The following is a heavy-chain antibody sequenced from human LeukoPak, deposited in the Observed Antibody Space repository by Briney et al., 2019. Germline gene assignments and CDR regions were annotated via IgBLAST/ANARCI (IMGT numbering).Heavy chain of an antibody. J-gene: IGHJ4*02. CDR1: GFTVSSNY. CDR3: ARSQVVSVRTFTSGFDY. D-gene: IGHD4-17*01. CDR2: IYSGGST. V-gene: IGHV3-66*01. Sequence: GGSLRLSCAASGFTVSSNYMTWVRQAPGKGLEGVSVIYSGGSTYYADSVKGRFTISRDNSKNTLYLQMNSLRAEDTAVYYCARSQVVSVRTFTSGFDYWGQGTLVTVSS.